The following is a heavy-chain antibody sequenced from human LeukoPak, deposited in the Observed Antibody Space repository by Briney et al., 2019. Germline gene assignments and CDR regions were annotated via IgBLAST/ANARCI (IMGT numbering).Heavy chain of an antibody. D-gene: IGHD4-11*01. Sequence: GGSLRLSCAASGFTFASYAMRWVRQAPGKGLEWVSSITNSGDTTYYADSVKGRFTISRDNSKNTLYLQMSSLRAEDTALYYCADSDYWYPVDYWGQGTLVTVSS. CDR3: ADSDYWYPVDY. CDR2: ITNSGDTT. CDR1: GFTFASYA. J-gene: IGHJ4*02. V-gene: IGHV3-23*01.